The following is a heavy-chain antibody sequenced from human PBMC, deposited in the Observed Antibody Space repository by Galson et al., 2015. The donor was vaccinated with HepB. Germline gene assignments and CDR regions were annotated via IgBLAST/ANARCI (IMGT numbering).Heavy chain of an antibody. CDR1: GFTFSNYA. CDR2: ILYDGRNK. Sequence: SLRLSCAASGFTFSNYAMHWVRQAPGKGLEWGAVILYDGRNKYYADSVEGRFTISRDNPKNTLCLQVNSLRPEDTAVFYCAALGVGAAENDYWGQGTLVTVSS. V-gene: IGHV3-30*04. D-gene: IGHD1-26*01. CDR3: AALGVGAAENDY. J-gene: IGHJ4*02.